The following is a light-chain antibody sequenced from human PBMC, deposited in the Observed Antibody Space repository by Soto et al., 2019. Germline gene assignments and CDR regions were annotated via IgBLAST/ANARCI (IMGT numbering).Light chain of an antibody. CDR2: AAS. CDR3: QQYYSYPLT. V-gene: IGKV1-8*01. CDR1: QGISSY. Sequence: AIRMTQSPSSFSASTGDRVTITCRASQGISSYLAWYQQKPGKAPKLLIYAASTLQSGVPSRFSGSESGTDFTLTISCLQSEDFATYSCQQYYSYPLTFGGGTKVEIK. J-gene: IGKJ4*01.